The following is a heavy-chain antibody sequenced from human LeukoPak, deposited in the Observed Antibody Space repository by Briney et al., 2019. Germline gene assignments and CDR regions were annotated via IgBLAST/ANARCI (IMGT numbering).Heavy chain of an antibody. CDR3: ARGSRFDY. V-gene: IGHV3-48*04. CDR2: IISSGSPI. J-gene: IGHJ4*02. Sequence: GGSLRLSSAASGFKFSFYSRNWVRQAPGKGLEWISYIISSGSPIYYAESVQGRFTISRDNARKSSDLQMTSLTAEDTAVCYCARGSRFDYWGQGALVTVSS. CDR1: GFKFSFYS.